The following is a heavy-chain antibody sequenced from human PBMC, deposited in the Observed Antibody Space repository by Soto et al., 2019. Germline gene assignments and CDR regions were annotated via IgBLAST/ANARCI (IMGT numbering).Heavy chain of an antibody. D-gene: IGHD4-17*01. J-gene: IGHJ4*02. CDR2: IYYTVST. CDR1: GVSISTTNYH. CDR3: AGLGLRSLRSVAYLVY. V-gene: IGHV4-39*01. Sequence: SETLSPPCTLPGVSISTTNYHWGWIRHPPGEGLEWMWSIYYTVSTNYNPSLKSRVTLSSDTTKTQFSLRRSSVISAVTAVYYCAGLGLRSLRSVAYLVYGGQGTLVTVSS.